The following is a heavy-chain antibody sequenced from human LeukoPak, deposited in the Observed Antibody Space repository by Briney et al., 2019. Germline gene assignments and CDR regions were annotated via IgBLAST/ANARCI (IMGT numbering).Heavy chain of an antibody. V-gene: IGHV4-59*08. CDR2: IYHSGST. CDR1: GGSISSYY. Sequence: SETLSLTCTLSGGSISSYYWSWIRQPPGKGLEWIGYIYHSGSTNYNPSLKSRVTISVDTSKNQFSLKLSSVTAADTAVYYCVCVSIAVAGTGWVNYWGQGTLVTVSS. J-gene: IGHJ4*02. D-gene: IGHD6-19*01. CDR3: VCVSIAVAGTGWVNY.